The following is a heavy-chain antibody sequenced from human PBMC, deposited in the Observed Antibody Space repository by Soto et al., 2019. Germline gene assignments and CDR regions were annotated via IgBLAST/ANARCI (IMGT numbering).Heavy chain of an antibody. D-gene: IGHD5-12*01. V-gene: IGHV3-23*01. CDR1: GLTFRSHA. Sequence: EVQLLESGGGLVQPGGSLRLSCAASGLTFRSHAMSWVRQAPGQGLEWVSGISGGGGTTYYPDSVRGRFTISRDNSKNTVFLQIDSLRADDTAVYYYAKAQGVATIRSNFDYWGQGTLVTVSS. CDR3: AKAQGVATIRSNFDY. J-gene: IGHJ4*02. CDR2: ISGGGGTT.